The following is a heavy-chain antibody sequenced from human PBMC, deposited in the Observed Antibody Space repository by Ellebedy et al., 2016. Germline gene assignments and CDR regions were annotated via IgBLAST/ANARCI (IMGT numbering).Heavy chain of an antibody. J-gene: IGHJ4*02. V-gene: IGHV1-24*01. CDR2: FDPEDGET. CDR1: GYTLTELS. Sequence: ASVKVSCKVSGYTLTELSMHWVRQAPGKGLEWMGGFDPEDGETIYAQKFQGRVTMTEDTSTDTAYMELSSLRSEDTAVYYCATDIMITFGGGLDYWGQGTLVTVSS. CDR3: ATDIMITFGGGLDY. D-gene: IGHD3-16*01.